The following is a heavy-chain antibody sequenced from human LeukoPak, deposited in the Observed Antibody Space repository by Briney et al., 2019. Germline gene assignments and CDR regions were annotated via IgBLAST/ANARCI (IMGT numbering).Heavy chain of an antibody. CDR2: IKQDGSKK. CDR3: ARETPDSSGWD. D-gene: IGHD6-19*01. Sequence: WGSLRLSCAASGFTFRNNWMSWVRQPPGKGLEWVANIKQDGSKKNYVNSVKGRFTISRDNAKNLLSLQMNSLRAEDTAVYYCARETPDSSGWDWGQGTLVTVSS. J-gene: IGHJ4*02. CDR1: GFTFRNNW. V-gene: IGHV3-7*01.